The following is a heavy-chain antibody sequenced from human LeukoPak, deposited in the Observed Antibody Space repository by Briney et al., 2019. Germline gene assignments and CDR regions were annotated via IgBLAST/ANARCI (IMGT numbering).Heavy chain of an antibody. V-gene: IGHV3-48*01. CDR1: GFTFSSYS. CDR2: ISSSSSTI. J-gene: IGHJ4*02. D-gene: IGHD3-22*01. CDR3: ARGVRYDSSGYFNY. Sequence: GGSLRLSCAASGFTFSSYSMDWVRQAPGKGLEWVSYISSSSSTIYYAGSVKGRFTISRDNAKNSLYLQMNSLRAEDTAVYYCARGVRYDSSGYFNYWGQGTLVTVSS.